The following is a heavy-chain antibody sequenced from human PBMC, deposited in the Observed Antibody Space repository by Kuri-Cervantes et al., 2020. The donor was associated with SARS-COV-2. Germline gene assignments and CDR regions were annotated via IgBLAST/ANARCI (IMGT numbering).Heavy chain of an antibody. J-gene: IGHJ6*02. CDR1: GFTFSSYG. CDR3: ARDGGATAGTYYYYGMGV. Sequence: GESLKISCAASGFTFSSYGMHWVRQAPGKGLEWVAVIWYDGSNKYYADSVKGRFTISRDNSKNTLYLQMNSLRAEDTAVYYCARDGGATAGTYYYYGMGVWGQGTTVTVSS. D-gene: IGHD6-13*01. V-gene: IGHV3-33*01. CDR2: IWYDGSNK.